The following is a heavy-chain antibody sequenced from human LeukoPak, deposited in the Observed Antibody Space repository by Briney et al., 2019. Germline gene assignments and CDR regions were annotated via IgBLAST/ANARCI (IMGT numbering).Heavy chain of an antibody. CDR1: GGSISSGGYY. CDR2: IYYSGST. J-gene: IGHJ3*02. D-gene: IGHD2-21*01. Sequence: SETLSLTCTVSGGSISSGGYYWSWIRQHPGKGLEWIGYIYYSGSTYYNPSLKSRVTISVDTSKNQFSLKLSSVTDADTAVYYCARAERGHIVVAYAFDIWGQGTMVTVSS. V-gene: IGHV4-31*03. CDR3: ARAERGHIVVAYAFDI.